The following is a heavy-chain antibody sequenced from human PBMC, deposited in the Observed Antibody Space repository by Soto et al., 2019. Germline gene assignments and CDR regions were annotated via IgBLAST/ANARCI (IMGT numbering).Heavy chain of an antibody. D-gene: IGHD1-26*01. CDR1: GDSLSLYY. J-gene: IGHJ5*02. CDR3: ARGERKVNWRPYFDT. V-gene: IGHV4-59*01. CDR2: IYSTGSS. Sequence: SETLSLTCTVSGDSLSLYYWSWIRLSPGKGLEWIGYIYSTGSSNQNPSLRDRVAVSADASKNQFYLTLTSMTAADTAVYYCARGERKVNWRPYFDTWGQGIQVTVSS.